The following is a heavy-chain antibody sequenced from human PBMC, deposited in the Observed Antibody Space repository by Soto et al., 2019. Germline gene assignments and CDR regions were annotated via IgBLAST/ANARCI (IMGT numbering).Heavy chain of an antibody. Sequence: GESLKISCKGSGYSFTSYWIGWVRQMPGKGLEWMGIIYPGDSDTRYSPSFQGQVTISADKSISTAYLQWSSLKASDTAMYYCARLFEYSSSSTKFGDYWGQGTLVTVSS. V-gene: IGHV5-51*01. J-gene: IGHJ4*02. CDR3: ARLFEYSSSSTKFGDY. CDR1: GYSFTSYW. D-gene: IGHD6-6*01. CDR2: IYPGDSDT.